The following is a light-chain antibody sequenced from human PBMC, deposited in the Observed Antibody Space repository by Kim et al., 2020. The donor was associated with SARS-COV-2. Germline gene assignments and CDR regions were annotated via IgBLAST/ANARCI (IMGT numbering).Light chain of an antibody. CDR1: SSDVGNSNY. CDR2: DVS. V-gene: IGLV2-14*03. CDR3: SSYSISSTLFV. Sequence: QSALTQPASVSGSPGQSITISCTGTSSDVGNSNYVSWFQQHPGKAPKLMIYDVSDRPSGVSNRFSGSKSGNTASLTISGLQAEDEADYYCSSYSISSTLFVFGTGTKVTVL. J-gene: IGLJ1*01.